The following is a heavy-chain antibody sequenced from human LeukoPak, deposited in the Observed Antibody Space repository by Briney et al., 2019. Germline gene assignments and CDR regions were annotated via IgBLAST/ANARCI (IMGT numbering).Heavy chain of an antibody. CDR3: ARNSGTNP. D-gene: IGHD6-25*01. V-gene: IGHV3-7*01. CDR1: GCTFSSYW. Sequence: PGGSLRLSCGASGCTFSSYWVRGVRQAPGKVLEWVANIKQEGSEKYYVYSVKGRFTISRDNAKNSLYLQMNSLSAEDTAVYHCARNSGTNPWGQGTLVTVSS. J-gene: IGHJ5*02. CDR2: IKQEGSEK.